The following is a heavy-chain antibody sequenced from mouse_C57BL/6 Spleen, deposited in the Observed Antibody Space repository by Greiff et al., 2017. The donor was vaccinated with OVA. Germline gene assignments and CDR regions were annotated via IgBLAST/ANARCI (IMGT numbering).Heavy chain of an antibody. J-gene: IGHJ2*01. V-gene: IGHV1-66*01. Sequence: QVQLQQSGPELVKPGASVKISCKASGYSFTSYYIHWVKQRPGQGLEWIGWIYPGSGNTKYNEKFKGKATLTADTSSSTAYMQLSSLTSEDSAVYYCASGTGHYFDYWGQGTTLTVSS. CDR2: IYPGSGNT. CDR1: GYSFTSYY. D-gene: IGHD4-1*01. CDR3: ASGTGHYFDY.